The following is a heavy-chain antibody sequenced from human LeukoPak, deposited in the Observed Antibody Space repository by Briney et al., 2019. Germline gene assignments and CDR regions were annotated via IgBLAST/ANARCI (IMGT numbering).Heavy chain of an antibody. D-gene: IGHD2-15*01. J-gene: IGHJ5*02. CDR1: GFTFSSYA. V-gene: IGHV4-59*01. CDR2: IYYSGST. CDR3: AKSAFRFDP. Sequence: GSLRLSCAASGFTFSSYAMSWIRQPPGKGLEWIGYIYYSGSTKYNPSLKSRVTISVDTSKNQFSLKLSSVTAADTAVYYCAKSAFRFDPWGQGTLVTVSS.